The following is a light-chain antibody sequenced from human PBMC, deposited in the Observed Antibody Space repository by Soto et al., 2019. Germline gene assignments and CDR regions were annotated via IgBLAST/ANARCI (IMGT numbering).Light chain of an antibody. CDR3: QQSYSTPSIT. Sequence: DIQMTQAPSSLSASVGDRVNITCRASQNIRNSLNWYQQKPGKAPKLLISSTSSWQSGVPSRFSGSGSGTDFTLTISSLQPEDFASYYCQQSYSTPSITFGQGTRLEI. J-gene: IGKJ5*01. CDR2: STS. CDR1: QNIRNS. V-gene: IGKV1-39*01.